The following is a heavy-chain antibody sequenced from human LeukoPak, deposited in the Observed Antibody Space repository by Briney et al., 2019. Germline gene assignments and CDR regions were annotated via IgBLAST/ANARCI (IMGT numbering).Heavy chain of an antibody. J-gene: IGHJ6*02. CDR3: AREYCSSTSCSRHYYYGMDV. CDR2: IIPILGIA. Sequence: GASVKVSCKASGGTFSSYAISWVRQAPGQGLEWMGRIIPILGIANYAQKFQGRVTITADKSTSTACMELSRLRSEDTAVYYCAREYCSSTSCSRHYYYGMDVWGQGTTVTVSS. CDR1: GGTFSSYA. V-gene: IGHV1-69*04. D-gene: IGHD2-2*01.